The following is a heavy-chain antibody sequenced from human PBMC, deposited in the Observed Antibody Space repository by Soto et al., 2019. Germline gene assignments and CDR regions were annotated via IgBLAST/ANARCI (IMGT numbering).Heavy chain of an antibody. CDR3: AHRQRTVVVGAPFDL. Sequence: QITLRESGPTLVQPTQTLTLTCTLSGVSLSTSGEGVGWIRQPPGKALEWLALLYWDDDKRFSPSLKSRLAITRDISKHQVVMTMTDMAPEDTAIYYCAHRQRTVVVGAPFDLWGQGSQVTVSS. V-gene: IGHV2-5*02. D-gene: IGHD2-15*01. J-gene: IGHJ4*02. CDR2: LYWDDDK. CDR1: GVSLSTSGEG.